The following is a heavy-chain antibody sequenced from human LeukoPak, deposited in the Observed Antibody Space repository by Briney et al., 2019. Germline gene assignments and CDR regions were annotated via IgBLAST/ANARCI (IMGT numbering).Heavy chain of an antibody. CDR2: IYYSGST. CDR1: GGSISSYY. V-gene: IGHV4-59*01. Sequence: SETLSLTCTVSGGSISSYYWSRIRQPPGKGLEWIGYIYYSGSTNYNPSLKSRVTISVDTSKNQFSLKLSSVTPADTAVYYCARAGENDAFDIWGQGTMVTVSS. J-gene: IGHJ3*02. CDR3: ARAGENDAFDI. D-gene: IGHD7-27*01.